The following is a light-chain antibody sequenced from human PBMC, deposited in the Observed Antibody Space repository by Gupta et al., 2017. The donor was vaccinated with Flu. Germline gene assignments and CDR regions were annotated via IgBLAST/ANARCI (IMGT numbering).Light chain of an antibody. V-gene: IGKV3-20*01. CDR2: GAS. CDR1: QSVSSSY. CDR3: QQYGSSPGT. Sequence: EIVLTPSPGTLSLSPGERTTLSCRASQSVSSSYLAWYQQKPGQAPRLLIYGASSRATGIPDRFSGSGSGTEFTLTISRLEPEDFAVYYCQQYGSSPGTFGQGTQVEIK. J-gene: IGKJ5*01.